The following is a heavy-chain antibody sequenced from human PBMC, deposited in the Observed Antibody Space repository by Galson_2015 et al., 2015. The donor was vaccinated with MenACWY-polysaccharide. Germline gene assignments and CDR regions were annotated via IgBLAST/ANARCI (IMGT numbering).Heavy chain of an antibody. V-gene: IGHV3-53*01. CDR2: IYSGGST. Sequence: SLRLSCAASGFTVSSNYMRWVRQAPGKGLEWVSVIYSGGSTSYEDYVKGRFTISRYDSKNTLYLQMNSMRAEDTAVYYCARAQWGLSSSGLCYWYFDLWGRGSLVTVSS. CDR1: GFTVSSNY. D-gene: IGHD6-19*01. J-gene: IGHJ2*01. CDR3: ARAQWGLSSSGLCYWYFDL.